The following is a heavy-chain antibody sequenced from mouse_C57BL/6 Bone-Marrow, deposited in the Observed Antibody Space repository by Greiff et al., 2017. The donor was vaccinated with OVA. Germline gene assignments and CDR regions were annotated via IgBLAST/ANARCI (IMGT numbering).Heavy chain of an antibody. J-gene: IGHJ2*01. V-gene: IGHV14-4*01. CDR2: IDPANGDT. Sequence: VQLQQSGAELVRPGASVKLSCTASGFNIKDDYMHWVKQRPEQGLEWIGWIDPANGDTEYASKFQGKATITADTSSNTAYLQLSSLTSEDAAVYYCTCYGNFDDWGQGTPLTVSA. CDR3: TCYGNFDD. CDR1: GFNIKDDY. D-gene: IGHD2-1*01.